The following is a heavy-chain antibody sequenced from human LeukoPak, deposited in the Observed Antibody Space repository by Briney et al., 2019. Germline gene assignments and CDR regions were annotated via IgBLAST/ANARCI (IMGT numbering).Heavy chain of an antibody. CDR3: AKDLAKPAAGTFDY. CDR1: GFTFSSYA. J-gene: IGHJ4*02. Sequence: GWSLRLSCAASGFTFSSYAMSWVRQAPGKGLEWVSAISGSGGSTYYADSVKGRFTISRDNSKNTLYLQMNSLRAEDTAVNYCAKDLAKPAAGTFDYWGQGTLVTVSS. D-gene: IGHD6-13*01. V-gene: IGHV3-23*01. CDR2: ISGSGGST.